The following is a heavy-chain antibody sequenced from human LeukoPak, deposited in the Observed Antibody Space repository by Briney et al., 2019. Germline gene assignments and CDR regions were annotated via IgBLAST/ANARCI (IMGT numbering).Heavy chain of an antibody. CDR2: IYYSGST. D-gene: IGHD7-27*01. CDR1: GGSISSGGYY. Sequence: SETLSLTCIVSGGSISSGGYYWSWIRQHPGKGLEWIGYIYYSGSTYYNPSLKSRVTISVDTSKNQFSLKLSSVTAADTAVYYCARDLRRTGDRVDWYFDLWGRGTLVTVSS. V-gene: IGHV4-31*03. J-gene: IGHJ2*01. CDR3: ARDLRRTGDRVDWYFDL.